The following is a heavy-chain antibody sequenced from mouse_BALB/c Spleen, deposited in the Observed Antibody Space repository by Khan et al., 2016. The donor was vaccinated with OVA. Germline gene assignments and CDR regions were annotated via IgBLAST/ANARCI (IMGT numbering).Heavy chain of an antibody. CDR2: ISYSGVT. CDR3: ARGNYYGYYIDY. V-gene: IGHV3-2*02. CDR1: GYSITSGYA. J-gene: IGHJ2*01. D-gene: IGHD1-1*01. Sequence: EVELVESGPGLVKPSQSLSLTCTVTGYSITSGYAWNWIRQFPGNKLEWMGYISYSGVTSYTPSLKSRISITRDTSKNPFFLQLNSVTNEDTATYYCARGNYYGYYIDYWGQGTTLTVSS.